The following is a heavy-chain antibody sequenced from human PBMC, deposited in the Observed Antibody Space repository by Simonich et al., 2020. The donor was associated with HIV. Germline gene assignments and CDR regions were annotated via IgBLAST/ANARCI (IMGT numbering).Heavy chain of an antibody. CDR2: INHSGGP. D-gene: IGHD5-12*01. Sequence: QVQLQQWGAGLLKPSETLSLTCAVYGGSFSGYYWSWIRQPPGKGLGWSGEINHSGGPNYNPSLQSRVTISGDTSKNQFSLKVSSVTAADTAVYYCAGSVADIVAAGFGFWGQGTLVTVSS. J-gene: IGHJ4*02. CDR1: GGSFSGYY. CDR3: AGSVADIVAAGFGF. V-gene: IGHV4-34*01.